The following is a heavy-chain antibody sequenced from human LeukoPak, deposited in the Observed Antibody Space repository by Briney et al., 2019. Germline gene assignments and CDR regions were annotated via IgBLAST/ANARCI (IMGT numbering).Heavy chain of an antibody. CDR2: IYHTGGT. J-gene: IGHJ5*02. CDR1: GGSISSTNW. Sequence: SGTLFLTCTIFGGSISSTNWWGWVRQPPGEGLEWIGEIYHTGGTNYNPSLKSRITISVDKSKNQFSLTLSSVTAADTAVYYRARGTVGYCSGGSCQGWFDPWGEGTLVTVSS. D-gene: IGHD2-15*01. V-gene: IGHV4-4*02. CDR3: ARGTVGYCSGGSCQGWFDP.